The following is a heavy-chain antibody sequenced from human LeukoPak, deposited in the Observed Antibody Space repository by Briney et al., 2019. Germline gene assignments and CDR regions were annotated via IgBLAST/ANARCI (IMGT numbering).Heavy chain of an antibody. CDR3: ARTGYSSSYYKFRFDY. V-gene: IGHV4-39*07. J-gene: IGHJ4*02. CDR2: IYYSGST. Sequence: SETLSLTCSVSGGSISNNIYYWGWIRQPPGTGLEWIGNIYYSGSTYYNPSLKSRVIISVDTSKNQFSLKMSSVTAADTAVYYCARTGYSSSYYKFRFDYWGQGTLVTVSS. D-gene: IGHD6-13*01. CDR1: GGSISNNIYY.